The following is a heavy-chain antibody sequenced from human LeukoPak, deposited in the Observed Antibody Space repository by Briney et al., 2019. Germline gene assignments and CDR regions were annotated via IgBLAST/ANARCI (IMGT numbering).Heavy chain of an antibody. CDR1: GFTFSDYW. D-gene: IGHD3-10*01. CDR2: INTDGSIT. Sequence: GGSLRLSCAASGFTFSDYWIHWVRQAPGKGLVWVSRINTDGSITNYADSVKGRFSISRDNAKNALYLQMSSLRAEDTAVYYCARDRGPRTGFMVREAYDYWGQGTLVTVSS. CDR3: ARDRGPRTGFMVREAYDY. J-gene: IGHJ4*02. V-gene: IGHV3-74*01.